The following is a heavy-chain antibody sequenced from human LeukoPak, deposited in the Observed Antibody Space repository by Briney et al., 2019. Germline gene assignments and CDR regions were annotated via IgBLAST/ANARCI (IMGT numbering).Heavy chain of an antibody. CDR1: GGSIGSSSYY. D-gene: IGHD1-26*01. CDR2: IYYSGST. J-gene: IGHJ4*02. V-gene: IGHV4-39*01. CDR3: ASLRERSYYARGFDY. Sequence: SETLSLTCTVSGGSIGSSSYYWGWIRQPPGKGLAWIGSIYYSGSTYHNPSLKSRVTISVDTSKNQFSLKLSSVTAADTAVYYCASLRERSYYARGFDYWGQGTLVTVSS.